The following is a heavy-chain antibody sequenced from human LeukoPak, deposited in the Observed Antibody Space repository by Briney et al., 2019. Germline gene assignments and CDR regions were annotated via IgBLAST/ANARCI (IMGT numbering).Heavy chain of an antibody. J-gene: IGHJ4*02. CDR2: ISYDGSNK. Sequence: GGSLRLSCAASGFTFNNYGMHWVRQAPGKGLEWVAVISYDGSNKYYADSVKGRFTISRDNSKNTLYLQMNSLRAEDTAVYHCARDRVGATDYFDYWGQGTLVTVSS. CDR3: ARDRVGATDYFDY. CDR1: GFTFNNYG. V-gene: IGHV3-30*03. D-gene: IGHD1-26*01.